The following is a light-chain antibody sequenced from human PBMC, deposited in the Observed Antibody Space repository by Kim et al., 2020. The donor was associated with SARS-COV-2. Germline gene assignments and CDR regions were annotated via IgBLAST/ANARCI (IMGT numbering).Light chain of an antibody. V-gene: IGKV2-28*01. J-gene: IGKJ2*01. CDR2: LGS. CDR3: RQALQTPYT. CDR1: QSLLHSNGYNY. Sequence: DIVMTQSPLSLPVTPGEPASISCRSSQSLLHSNGYNYLDWYLQKPGQSPQLLIYLGSNRASGVPDRFSGSGSGTDFTLKISRVEDEDVEVYYCRQALQTPYTFGQGTKLEI.